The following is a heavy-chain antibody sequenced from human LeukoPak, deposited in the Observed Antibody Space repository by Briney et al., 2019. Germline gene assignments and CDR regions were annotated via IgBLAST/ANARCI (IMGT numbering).Heavy chain of an antibody. J-gene: IGHJ4*02. CDR2: INPNSGGT. D-gene: IGHD2-21*02. V-gene: IGHV1-2*02. CDR3: ARDSGDDYYFDY. CDR1: GYTFTGYY. Sequence: ASVKVSCKASGYTFTGYYMHWVRQAPGQGVEWMGWINPNSGGTNYAQKFQGRVTMTRDTSISTAYTELSRLRSDDTAVHYCARDSGDDYYFDYWGQGTLVTVSS.